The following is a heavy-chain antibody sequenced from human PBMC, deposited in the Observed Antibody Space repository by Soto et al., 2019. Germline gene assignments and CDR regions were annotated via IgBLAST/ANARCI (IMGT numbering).Heavy chain of an antibody. CDR3: TRANWYSEY. V-gene: IGHV4-59*01. CDR1: GGSISSYY. D-gene: IGHD7-27*01. CDR2: IYYSGST. J-gene: IGHJ4*02. Sequence: PSETLSLTCTVSGGSISSYYWSWIRQPPGKGLEWIGYIYYSGSTNYNPSLKSRVTISVDTSKNQFSLKLSSVTAADTAVYYCTRANWYSEYWGQGTLVTVSS.